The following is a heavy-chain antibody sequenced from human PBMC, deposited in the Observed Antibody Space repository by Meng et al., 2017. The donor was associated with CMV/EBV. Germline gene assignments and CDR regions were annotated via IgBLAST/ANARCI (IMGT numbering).Heavy chain of an antibody. V-gene: IGHV3-21*01. Sequence: GGSLRLSCAASGFTFSSYSMNWVRQAPGKGLEWVSSISSSSSYIYYADSVKGRFTISRDNAKNSLYLQMNSLRAEDTAVYYCARERNWNSGVEYYFDYWGQGTRVTVSS. CDR3: ARERNWNSGVEYYFDY. J-gene: IGHJ4*02. CDR1: GFTFSSYS. D-gene: IGHD1-7*01. CDR2: ISSSSSYI.